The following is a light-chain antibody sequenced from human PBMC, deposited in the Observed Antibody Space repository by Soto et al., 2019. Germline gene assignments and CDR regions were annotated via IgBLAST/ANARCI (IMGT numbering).Light chain of an antibody. Sequence: DIQMTQSPSTLSASVGDRVIITCRASQRIVVWLAWYQQKVGKAPKLLIYDASNLESGVPSRFSGSGSGTEFTLTISSLQPDDFATYCCQQYNSYPWTFGQENNVEIK. V-gene: IGKV1-5*01. CDR1: QRIVVW. CDR2: DAS. CDR3: QQYNSYPWT. J-gene: IGKJ1*01.